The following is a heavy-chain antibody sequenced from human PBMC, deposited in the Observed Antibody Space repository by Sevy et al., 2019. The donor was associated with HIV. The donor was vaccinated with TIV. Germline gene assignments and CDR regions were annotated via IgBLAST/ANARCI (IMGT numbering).Heavy chain of an antibody. J-gene: IGHJ6*02. D-gene: IGHD3-22*01. CDR2: ISAYNGNT. CDR3: ARDRYYDSSGYQVPYYYYGMDV. CDR1: GYTFTSYG. V-gene: IGHV1-18*04. Sequence: ASVKVSCKASGYTFTSYGISWVRQAPGQGLEWMGWISAYNGNTNYAQKLQGRVTMTTDTSTSTAYMELRSLRSDDTAVYYCARDRYYDSSGYQVPYYYYGMDVWGQWTTVTVSS.